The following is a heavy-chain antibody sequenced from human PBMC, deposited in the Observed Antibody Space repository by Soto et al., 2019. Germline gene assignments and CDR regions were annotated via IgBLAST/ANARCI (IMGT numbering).Heavy chain of an antibody. CDR2: INHSGST. J-gene: IGHJ4*02. D-gene: IGHD2-15*01. CDR1: GGSFSGYY. Sequence: SETLSLTCAVYGGSFSGYYWSWIRQPAGKGLEWIGEINHSGSTNYNPSLKSRVTISVDTSKNQFSLKLSSVTAADTAVYYCARDLGYCSGRSCSDYWGQGTLVTVSS. V-gene: IGHV4-34*01. CDR3: ARDLGYCSGRSCSDY.